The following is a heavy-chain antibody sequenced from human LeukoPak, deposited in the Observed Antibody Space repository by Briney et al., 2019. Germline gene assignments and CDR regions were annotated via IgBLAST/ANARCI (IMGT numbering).Heavy chain of an antibody. J-gene: IGHJ5*02. Sequence: GASVKVSCKASGGTFSSHAISWVRQAPGQGLEWMGGIIPIFGTANYAQKFQGRVTITTDESTSTAYMELSSLRSEDTAVYYCARGPPIVVVPAAILDWGWFDPWGQGTLVTVSS. D-gene: IGHD2-2*01. CDR1: GGTFSSHA. V-gene: IGHV1-69*05. CDR3: ARGPPIVVVPAAILDWGWFDP. CDR2: IIPIFGTA.